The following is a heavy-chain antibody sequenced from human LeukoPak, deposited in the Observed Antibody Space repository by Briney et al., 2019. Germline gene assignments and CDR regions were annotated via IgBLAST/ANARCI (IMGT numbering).Heavy chain of an antibody. CDR2: ISSSGNTI. CDR1: GFTCSDYY. D-gene: IGHD5-12*01. Sequence: GGSPRLSCAASGFTCSDYYMSWIRQAPGKGLEWLSYISSSGNTIYHADSVKGRFTVSRDNAKNSLYLQMNSLRAEDTAVYYCAREMGYSAYDGKFDYWGQGTLVTVSS. CDR3: AREMGYSAYDGKFDY. V-gene: IGHV3-11*01. J-gene: IGHJ4*02.